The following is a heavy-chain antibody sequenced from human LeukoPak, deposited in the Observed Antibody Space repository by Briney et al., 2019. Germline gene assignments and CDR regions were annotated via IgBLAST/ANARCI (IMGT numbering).Heavy chain of an antibody. CDR3: AGILWFHGGLDV. CDR2: IKDEGSAK. Sequence: GGSLRLSCAPSGFTFSSYWMSWVRQAPGKGLEWVANIKDEGSAKYYVDSVKGRFTIYRDNGKNSLSLQMNSLRAEDTAVYYCAGILWFHGGLDVWGQGTTVTVSS. V-gene: IGHV3-7*01. J-gene: IGHJ6*02. CDR1: GFTFSSYW. D-gene: IGHD2-21*01.